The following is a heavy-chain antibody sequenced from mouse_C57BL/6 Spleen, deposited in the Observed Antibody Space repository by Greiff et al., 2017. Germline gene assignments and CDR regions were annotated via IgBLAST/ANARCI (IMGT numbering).Heavy chain of an antibody. Sequence: VQLQQPGAELVKPGASVKLSCKASGYTFTSYWMQWVKQRPGQGLEWIGEIDPSDSYTNYNQKFKGKATLTVDTSSSTAYMQLSSLTSEDSAVYYCARRTLHYYGSSFDYWGQGTTLTVSS. J-gene: IGHJ2*01. V-gene: IGHV1-50*01. CDR1: GYTFTSYW. D-gene: IGHD1-1*01. CDR3: ARRTLHYYGSSFDY. CDR2: IDPSDSYT.